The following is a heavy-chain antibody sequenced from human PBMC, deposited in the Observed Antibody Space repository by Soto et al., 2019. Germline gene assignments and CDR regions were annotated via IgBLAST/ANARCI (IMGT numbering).Heavy chain of an antibody. D-gene: IGHD3-16*01. CDR3: AHRGGATVGLYYFDY. CDR2: IYWHDDK. V-gene: IGHV2-5*01. CDR1: GFSLSTPGVG. J-gene: IGHJ4*02. Sequence: SGPTLVNPTPPLTLTCTFSGFSLSTPGVGVNWIRQPPGKALEWLALIYWHDDKRYSPSLKSRLTITKDTSKNQVVLTMANMDPVDTATYYCAHRGGATVGLYYFDYWGQGALVTVSS.